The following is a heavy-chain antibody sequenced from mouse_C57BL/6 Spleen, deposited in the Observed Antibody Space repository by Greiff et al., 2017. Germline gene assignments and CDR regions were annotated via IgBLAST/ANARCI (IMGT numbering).Heavy chain of an antibody. J-gene: IGHJ4*01. Sequence: QVQLQQSGAALARPGASVKLSCKASGYTFTSSGISWVKQRTGQGLEWIGEIYPRSGNTYYNEKFKGKATLTADKSSSTAYMELRSLTSEDSAVYFCARSPIYYDYDYYAMDYWGQGTSVTVSS. V-gene: IGHV1-81*01. CDR3: ARSPIYYDYDYYAMDY. D-gene: IGHD2-4*01. CDR2: IYPRSGNT. CDR1: GYTFTSSG.